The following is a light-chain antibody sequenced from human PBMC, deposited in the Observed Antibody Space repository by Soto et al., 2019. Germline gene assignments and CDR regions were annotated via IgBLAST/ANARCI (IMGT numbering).Light chain of an antibody. J-gene: IGLJ1*01. CDR1: SSDIGNYDF. V-gene: IGLV2-14*01. CDR3: STYTDKTYI. Sequence: QSALTQPASVSGSPGQSITISCTGTSSDIGNYDFVSWYQQVPGTAPKAMIYEVSSRPSGVSNRFSGSKSGNTASLTISGLQTEDEAEYFCSTYTDKTYIFGSGTKVTVL. CDR2: EVS.